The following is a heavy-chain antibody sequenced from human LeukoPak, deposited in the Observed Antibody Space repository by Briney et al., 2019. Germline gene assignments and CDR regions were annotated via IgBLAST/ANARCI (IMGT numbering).Heavy chain of an antibody. V-gene: IGHV3-21*01. J-gene: IGHJ4*02. D-gene: IGHD1-26*01. CDR2: ISSSSSYI. Sequence: GGSLRLSCAASGFTFSSYSMNWVRQAPGKGLEWVSSISSSSSYIYYVDSVKGRFTISRDNAKNSLYLQMNSLRAEDTAVYYCARGVGAIINPFDYWGQGTLVTVSS. CDR1: GFTFSSYS. CDR3: ARGVGAIINPFDY.